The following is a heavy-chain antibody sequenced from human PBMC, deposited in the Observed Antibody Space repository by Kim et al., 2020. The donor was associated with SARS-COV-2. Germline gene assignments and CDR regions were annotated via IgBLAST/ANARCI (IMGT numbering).Heavy chain of an antibody. D-gene: IGHD2-2*01. CDR3: AKEYCSSANCHRSFDI. Sequence: VKGRFTSSRDNSRNTLYLQMNSLRAEDTAVYYCAKEYCSSANCHRSFDIWGEGTMVTVSS. J-gene: IGHJ3*02. V-gene: IGHV3-23*01.